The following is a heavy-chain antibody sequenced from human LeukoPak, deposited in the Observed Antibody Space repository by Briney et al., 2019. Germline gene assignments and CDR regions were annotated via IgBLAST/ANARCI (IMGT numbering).Heavy chain of an antibody. D-gene: IGHD6-13*01. V-gene: IGHV4-59*01. CDR1: GGSINGYF. CDR3: ARGQTAAGEIWYFDY. J-gene: IGHJ4*02. Sequence: SETLSLTCTVSGGSINGYFWSWIRQPPGKGLEWLGHVYFSGSTKYNPSLESRVATLIDTSKKQSSLKLSSVTAADTAVYYCARGQTAAGEIWYFDYWGQGSLLTVAS. CDR2: VYFSGST.